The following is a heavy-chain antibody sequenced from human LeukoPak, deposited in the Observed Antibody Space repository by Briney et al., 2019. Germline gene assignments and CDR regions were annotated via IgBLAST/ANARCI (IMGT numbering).Heavy chain of an antibody. V-gene: IGHV4-61*01. D-gene: IGHD3-10*01. J-gene: IGHJ4*02. CDR1: GGSVSSGSYY. CDR2: IYYSGST. CDR3: ARLREVPRDRPGYGSGLDY. Sequence: SETLSLTCTVSGGSVSSGSYYWSWIRQPPGKGLEWIGNIYYSGSTNYNPSLKSRVTISVDTSKNQFSLKLSSVTAADTAVYYCARLREVPRDRPGYGSGLDYWGQGTLVTVSS.